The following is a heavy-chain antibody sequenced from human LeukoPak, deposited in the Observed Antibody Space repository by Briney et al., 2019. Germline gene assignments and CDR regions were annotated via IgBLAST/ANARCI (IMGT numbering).Heavy chain of an antibody. CDR2: ISGSGGST. V-gene: IGHV3-23*01. Sequence: PGGSLRLSCAAPGFTFSSYAMSWVRQAPGKGLEWVSAISGSGGSTYYADSVKGRFTISRDNSKNTLYLQMNSLRAEDTAVYYCAKERNDYGDYVVNYNWFDPWGQGTLVTVSS. CDR3: AKERNDYGDYVVNYNWFDP. CDR1: GFTFSSYA. D-gene: IGHD4-17*01. J-gene: IGHJ5*02.